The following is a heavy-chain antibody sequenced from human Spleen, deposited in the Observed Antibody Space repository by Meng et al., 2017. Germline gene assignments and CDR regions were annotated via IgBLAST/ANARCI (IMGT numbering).Heavy chain of an antibody. Sequence: QVQLVESGGGVVQPGRSLRLSCAASGFIFSNYAMHWVRQAPGKGLEWVAIVSHDGNSGCYADSVKGRFFISRDNSKNTVYLQMNSLRAEDTAVYYCAKDPRRSGSYYGYWGQGTLVTVYS. CDR3: AKDPRRSGSYYGY. D-gene: IGHD1-26*01. CDR2: VSHDGNSG. J-gene: IGHJ4*02. CDR1: GFIFSNYA. V-gene: IGHV3-30-3*01.